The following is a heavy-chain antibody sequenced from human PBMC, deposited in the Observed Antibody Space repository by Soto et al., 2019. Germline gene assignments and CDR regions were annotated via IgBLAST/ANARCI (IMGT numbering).Heavy chain of an antibody. CDR3: AGTSAAGKYYYGMDV. V-gene: IGHV5-51*01. J-gene: IGHJ6*02. Sequence: GESLKISCPGSGYSFTHYWIGWVRQMPGTGLEWLGIIYPGNSNTRYSPSFEGQVTMSVDKSINTAYLQWSSLRASDTAIYYCAGTSAAGKYYYGMDVWGQGTTVTVSS. CDR2: IYPGNSNT. D-gene: IGHD6-13*01. CDR1: GYSFTHYW.